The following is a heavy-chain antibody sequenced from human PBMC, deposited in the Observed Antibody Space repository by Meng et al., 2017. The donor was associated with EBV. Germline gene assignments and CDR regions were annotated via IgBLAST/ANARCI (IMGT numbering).Heavy chain of an antibody. Sequence: VQLQESGPGLVKPSETLSLTCTVSGASVSGGTFHWSWIRQPPGKEPQWIGYIYDGGTTIYNPSLKSRVTIFLDTSRNQFSLGLRSVTTADTAVYYCAKSSSSTPGVVDSWGQGTLVTVSS. D-gene: IGHD2-2*01. CDR2: IYDGGTT. J-gene: IGHJ4*02. CDR1: GASVSGGTFH. CDR3: AKSSSSTPGVVDS. V-gene: IGHV4-61*01.